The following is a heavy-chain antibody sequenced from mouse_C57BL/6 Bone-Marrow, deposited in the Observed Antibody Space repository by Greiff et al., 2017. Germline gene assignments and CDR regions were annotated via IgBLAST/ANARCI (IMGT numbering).Heavy chain of an antibody. CDR1: GYSITSGYY. CDR3: AGYSNYDAMDY. Sequence: ESGPGLVKPSQSLSLTCSVTGYSITSGYYWNWIRQFPGNKLEWMGYISYDGSNNYNPSLKNRISITRDTSKNQFFLKLNSVTTEDTATYYCAGYSNYDAMDYWGQGTSVTVSS. D-gene: IGHD2-5*01. J-gene: IGHJ4*01. CDR2: ISYDGSN. V-gene: IGHV3-6*01.